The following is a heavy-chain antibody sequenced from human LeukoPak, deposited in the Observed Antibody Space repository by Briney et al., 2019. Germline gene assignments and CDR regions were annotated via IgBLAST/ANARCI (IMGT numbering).Heavy chain of an antibody. CDR3: ARHLTYYYDSSGMPGAFDI. Sequence: SETLSLTCTVSGGSISSYYWSWIRQPPGKGLEWIGYIYYSGSTNYNPSLKSRVTISVDTSKNQFSLKLSSVTAADMAVYYCARHLTYYYDSSGMPGAFDIWGQGTMVTVSS. CDR1: GGSISSYY. V-gene: IGHV4-59*08. D-gene: IGHD3-22*01. J-gene: IGHJ3*02. CDR2: IYYSGST.